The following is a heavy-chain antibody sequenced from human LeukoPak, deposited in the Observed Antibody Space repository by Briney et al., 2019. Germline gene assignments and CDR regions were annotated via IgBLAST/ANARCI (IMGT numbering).Heavy chain of an antibody. V-gene: IGHV1-69*13. D-gene: IGHD5-24*01. CDR3: ARPADMATMGEAFDI. J-gene: IGHJ3*02. CDR1: GGTFSRFA. Sequence: SVKVSCKASGGTFSRFAINWLRQAPGQGLEWMGGIVPVFATANHAQRFQGRVTITADESTNTAYMELSSLTSEDTAFYYCARPADMATMGEAFDIWGQGTMVTVSS. CDR2: IVPVFATA.